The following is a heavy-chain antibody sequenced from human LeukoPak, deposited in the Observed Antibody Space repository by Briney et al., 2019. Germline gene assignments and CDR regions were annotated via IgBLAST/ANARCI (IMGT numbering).Heavy chain of an antibody. V-gene: IGHV3-21*01. CDR1: GFTFINAW. CDR3: ARRYGDYVGSFEY. D-gene: IGHD4-17*01. J-gene: IGHJ4*02. Sequence: GGSLRLSCAASGFTFINAWMNWVRQAPGKGLEWVSSISTSSTYIYYADSVKGRFTIYRDNAKNSLYLQMNSLRAEDTAVYFCARRYGDYVGSFEYWGQGTLVTVSS. CDR2: ISTSSTYI.